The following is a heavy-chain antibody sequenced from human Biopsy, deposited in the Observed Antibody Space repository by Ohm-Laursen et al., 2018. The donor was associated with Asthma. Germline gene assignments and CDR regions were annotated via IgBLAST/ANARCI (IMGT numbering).Heavy chain of an antibody. Sequence: SLRLSCSASGFNFHNYGMNWVRRAPGKGLEWVDQIYFNGRKINYPDSVKGRFTISRDNSKNMVYLQMNSLRPEDSAVYYCAKDRVAGRSYYFDYWGQGSLVSVSS. J-gene: IGHJ4*02. CDR1: GFNFHNYG. V-gene: IGHV3-30*18. D-gene: IGHD6-13*01. CDR3: AKDRVAGRSYYFDY. CDR2: IYFNGRKI.